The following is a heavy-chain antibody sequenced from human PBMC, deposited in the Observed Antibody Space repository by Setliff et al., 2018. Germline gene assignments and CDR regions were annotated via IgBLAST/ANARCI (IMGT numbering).Heavy chain of an antibody. CDR3: ARTGTYRYFDY. V-gene: IGHV4-34*01. D-gene: IGHD1-1*01. J-gene: IGHJ4*02. CDR2: IHHSGKA. Sequence: PSETLSLTCAAYGGTFSDYYWTWIRQPPGKGLEWIVNIHHSGKAYYNPSLKSRVTMSVDTSKNHVSLKLSTVTAADTAVYYCARTGTYRYFDYWGQGTLVTVSS. CDR1: GGTFSDYY.